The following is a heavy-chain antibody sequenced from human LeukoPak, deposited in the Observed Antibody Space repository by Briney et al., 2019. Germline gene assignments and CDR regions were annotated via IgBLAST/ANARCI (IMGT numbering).Heavy chain of an antibody. Sequence: PSETLSLTCAVYGGSFSGYYWSWIRQTPGKGLEWIGEINHSGSTNYNPSLKSRVTISVDTSKNQFSLKLSSVTAADTAVYYCARTFAVAGTSWFDPWGQGTLVTVSS. V-gene: IGHV4-34*01. J-gene: IGHJ5*02. CDR2: INHSGST. CDR1: GGSFSGYY. CDR3: ARTFAVAGTSWFDP. D-gene: IGHD6-19*01.